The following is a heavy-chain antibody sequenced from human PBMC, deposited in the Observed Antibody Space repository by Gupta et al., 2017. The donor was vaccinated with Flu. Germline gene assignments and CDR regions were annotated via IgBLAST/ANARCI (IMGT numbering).Heavy chain of an antibody. CDR2: ISSNGGST. Sequence: EVQLVESGGGLVQPGGSLRLSCSASGFTFSSYAMHWVRQAPGKGLEYVSAISSNGGSTYYADSVKGRFTISRDNSKNTLYLQMSSLRAEDTAVYYCVKDLFRAGATLTDFDYWGQGTLVTVSS. V-gene: IGHV3-64D*06. CDR3: VKDLFRAGATLTDFDY. D-gene: IGHD1-26*01. J-gene: IGHJ4*02. CDR1: GFTFSSYA.